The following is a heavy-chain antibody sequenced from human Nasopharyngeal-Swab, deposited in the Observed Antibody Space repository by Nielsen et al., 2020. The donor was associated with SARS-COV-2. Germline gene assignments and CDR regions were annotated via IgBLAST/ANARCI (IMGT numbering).Heavy chain of an antibody. J-gene: IGHJ4*02. V-gene: IGHV3-21*01. CDR3: ARDSNEVYGDFWSGYYSANY. D-gene: IGHD3-3*01. CDR2: ISSSRSYI. Sequence: VRQAPGKGLEWVSSISSSRSYIYYADSVKGRFTISRDNAKNSLYLQMNSLRAEDTAVYYRARDSNEVYGDFWSGYYSANYWGQGTLVTVSS.